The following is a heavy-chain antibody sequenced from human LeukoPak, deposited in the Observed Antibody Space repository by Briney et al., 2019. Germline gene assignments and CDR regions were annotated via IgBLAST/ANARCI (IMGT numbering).Heavy chain of an antibody. CDR1: GFIFSNNG. D-gene: IGHD6-19*01. J-gene: IGHJ4*02. V-gene: IGHV3-33*01. Sequence: GGSLRLSCAASGFIFSNNGMHWVRQAPGKGLEWVAYIWNDGSDEDYADSVKGRFTISRDNSKNTLYLQMNSLRAEDTAVYYCARYTTGHGFDFWGQGTLVTVSS. CDR3: ARYTTGHGFDF. CDR2: IWNDGSDE.